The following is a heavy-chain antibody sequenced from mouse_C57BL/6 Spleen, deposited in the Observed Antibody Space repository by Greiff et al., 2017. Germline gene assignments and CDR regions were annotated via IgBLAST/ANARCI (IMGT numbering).Heavy chain of an antibody. Sequence: QVQLQQSGAELARPGASVKLSCKASGYTFTSYGISWVKQRTGQGLEWIGEIYPRSGNTYYNEKFKGKATLTADKSSSTAYMELRSLTSEDSAVYFCAINSSSYDWYFDVWGTGTTVTVSS. CDR2: IYPRSGNT. V-gene: IGHV1-81*01. D-gene: IGHD1-1*01. CDR3: AINSSSYDWYFDV. CDR1: GYTFTSYG. J-gene: IGHJ1*03.